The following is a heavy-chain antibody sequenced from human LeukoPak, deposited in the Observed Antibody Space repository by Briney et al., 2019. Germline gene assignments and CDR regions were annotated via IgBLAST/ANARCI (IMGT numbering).Heavy chain of an antibody. CDR1: GGSISSSSYY. V-gene: IGHV4-39*07. Sequence: KPSETLSLTCTVSGGSISSSSYYWGWIRQPPRKGLEWIGSIYYSGSTYYNPSLKSRVTISVDTSKNQFSLKLSSVTAADTAVYYCATYVETAVVFDFWGQGILVTVSS. J-gene: IGHJ4*02. D-gene: IGHD5-18*01. CDR2: IYYSGST. CDR3: ATYVETAVVFDF.